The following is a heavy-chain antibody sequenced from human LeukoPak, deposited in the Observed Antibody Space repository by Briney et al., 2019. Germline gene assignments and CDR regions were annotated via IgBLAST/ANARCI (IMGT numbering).Heavy chain of an antibody. V-gene: IGHV3-48*02. D-gene: IGHD3-22*01. CDR3: ARPEYYYDSSGYASFDY. CDR1: GFTFSSYS. J-gene: IGHJ4*02. CDR2: ISSSSSTI. Sequence: PGGSLRLSCAASGFTFSSYSMNWVRQAPGKGLEWASYISSSSSTIYYADSVKGRFTISRDNAKNSLYLQMNSLRDEDTAVYYCARPEYYYDSSGYASFDYWGQGTLVTVSS.